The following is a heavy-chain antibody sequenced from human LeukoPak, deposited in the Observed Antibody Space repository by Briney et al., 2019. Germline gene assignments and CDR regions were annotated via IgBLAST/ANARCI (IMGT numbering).Heavy chain of an antibody. D-gene: IGHD6-13*01. CDR1: GGSISSGGYS. CDR2: IYHSGST. Sequence: SQTLSLTCAVSGGSISSGGYSWSWIRQPPGKGLEWIGYIYHSGSTYCNPSLKSRVTISVDRSKNQFSLKLSSVTAADTAVYYCARVQAAAGIDYWGQGTLVTVSS. CDR3: ARVQAAAGIDY. J-gene: IGHJ4*02. V-gene: IGHV4-30-2*01.